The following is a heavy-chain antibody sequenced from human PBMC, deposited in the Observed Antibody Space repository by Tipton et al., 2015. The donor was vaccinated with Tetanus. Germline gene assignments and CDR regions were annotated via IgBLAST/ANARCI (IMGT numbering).Heavy chain of an antibody. Sequence: LRLSCTVSGVSMIDSYWNWIRQPAGKGLEWIGRTYSSGTTNYDPSLRGRVTMSIDTSKSRFSLKLDSVTAADTAIYYCARGHGSGKNSFQFEYWGQGTLVTVSS. CDR3: ARGHGSGKNSFQFEY. CDR2: TYSSGTT. D-gene: IGHD3-10*01. V-gene: IGHV4-4*07. J-gene: IGHJ4*02. CDR1: GVSMIDSY.